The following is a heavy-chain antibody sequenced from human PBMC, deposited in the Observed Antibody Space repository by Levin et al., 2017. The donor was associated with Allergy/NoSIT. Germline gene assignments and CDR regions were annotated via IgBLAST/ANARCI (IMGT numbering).Heavy chain of an antibody. CDR1: GFTFTNAW. Sequence: PGGSLRLSCAVSGFTFTNAWMSWVRQAPGSGLEWVGRIKNKAAGGTTDYAAPVKGRFTVSTDDSKNTLYLEMNSLKTEDTAVYYCAADVDFLGSGELDYWGQGTLVTVSS. J-gene: IGHJ4*02. D-gene: IGHD3-10*01. V-gene: IGHV3-15*05. CDR3: AADVDFLGSGELDY. CDR2: IKNKAAGGTT.